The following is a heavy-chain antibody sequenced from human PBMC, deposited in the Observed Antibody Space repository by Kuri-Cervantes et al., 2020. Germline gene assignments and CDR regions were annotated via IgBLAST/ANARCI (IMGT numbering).Heavy chain of an antibody. CDR1: GFTFSSYG. J-gene: IGHJ5*02. CDR2: ISYDGSNK. Sequence: GESLKISCAASGFTFSSYGMHWVRQAPGKGLEWVAVISYDGSNKYYADSVKGRFTISRDNSKNTLYLQMNSLRAEDTAVYYCARGGSSWYEISWFGPWGQGTLVTVSS. D-gene: IGHD6-13*01. V-gene: IGHV3-30*03. CDR3: ARGGSSWYEISWFGP.